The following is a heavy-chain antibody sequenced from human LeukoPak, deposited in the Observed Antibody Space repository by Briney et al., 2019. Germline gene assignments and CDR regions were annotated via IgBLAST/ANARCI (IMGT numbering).Heavy chain of an antibody. CDR2: IKQDGSEK. CDR3: AKDEPDY. CDR1: GFTFSDYW. V-gene: IGHV3-7*01. J-gene: IGHJ4*02. Sequence: GGSLRLSCAASGFTFSDYWMNWVRQPPGKGLEWVANIKQDGSEKYYVDSVKGRFTISRDNAKNSLYLQMNSLRAEDTAVYYCAKDEPDYWGQGTLVTVSS.